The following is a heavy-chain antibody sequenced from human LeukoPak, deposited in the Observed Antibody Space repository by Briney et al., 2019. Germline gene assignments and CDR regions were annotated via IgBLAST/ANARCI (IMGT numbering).Heavy chain of an antibody. CDR3: AKIRLRDIVVVPAAFDY. V-gene: IGHV3-23*01. Sequence: GGSLRLSCAASGFTFSSYAMSWVRQAPGKGLEWVSAISDSGGSTYYADSVKGRFTISRDNSKNTLYLQMNSLRAEDTAVYYCAKIRLRDIVVVPAAFDYWGQGTLVTVSS. J-gene: IGHJ4*02. D-gene: IGHD2-2*01. CDR1: GFTFSSYA. CDR2: ISDSGGST.